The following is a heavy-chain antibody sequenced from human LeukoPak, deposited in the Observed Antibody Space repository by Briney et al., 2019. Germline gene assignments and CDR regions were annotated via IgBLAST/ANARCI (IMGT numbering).Heavy chain of an antibody. CDR2: ISSSSRST. D-gene: IGHD5-12*01. V-gene: IGHV3-11*06. CDR3: SGGYDSDYFFYYGLDV. J-gene: IGHJ6*02. Sequence: GGSLRLSCAASGFTFSDYYMSWMRQAPGKGLEWVSYISSSSRSTTYADSVKGRFTISRDNAKNSPYLQMNSLRAEDTAVYYCSGGYDSDYFFYYGLDVWGQGTTVTVSS. CDR1: GFTFSDYY.